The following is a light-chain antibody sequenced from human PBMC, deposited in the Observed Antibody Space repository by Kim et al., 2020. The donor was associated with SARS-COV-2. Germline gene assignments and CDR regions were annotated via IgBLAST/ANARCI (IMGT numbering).Light chain of an antibody. CDR2: EVS. J-gene: IGLJ1*01. CDR3: SSYAGSNNFDV. CDR1: SSDVGGYNY. Sequence: QSGTISCTGTSSDVGGYNYVSWYQQHPGKAPKLMIYEVSKRPSGVPDRFSGSKSGNTASLTVSGLQADDEADYYCSSYAGSNNFDVFGAGTKVTVL. V-gene: IGLV2-8*01.